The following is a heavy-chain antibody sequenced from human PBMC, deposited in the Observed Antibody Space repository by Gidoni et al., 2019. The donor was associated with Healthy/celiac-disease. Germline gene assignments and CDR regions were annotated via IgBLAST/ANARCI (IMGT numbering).Heavy chain of an antibody. D-gene: IGHD4-4*01. CDR3: AREVTTVTTTDY. V-gene: IGHV4-38-2*02. CDR2: IYHSGST. CDR1: GYSISSGYY. Sequence: QVQLQESGPGLVKPSKTLSLTCTVSGYSISSGYYWGWIRQPPGKGLEWIGSIYHSGSTYYNPSLKSRVTISVYTSTIQFSLKLISVTAADTAVYYCAREVTTVTTTDYWGQGTLVTVSS. J-gene: IGHJ4*02.